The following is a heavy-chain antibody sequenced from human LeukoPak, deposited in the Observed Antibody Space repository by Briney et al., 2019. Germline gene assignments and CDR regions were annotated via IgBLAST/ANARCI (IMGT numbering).Heavy chain of an antibody. CDR3: ATTSRG. V-gene: IGHV3-9*01. J-gene: IGHJ4*02. CDR2: ISWNSGSI. CDR1: GFTFDDYA. Sequence: PGGSLRLSCAASGFTFDDYAMHWVRQAPGKGLEWVSGISWNSGSIGYADSVKGRFTISRDNAKNSLYLQMNSLGAEDTALYYCATTSRGWGQRTLVTVSS.